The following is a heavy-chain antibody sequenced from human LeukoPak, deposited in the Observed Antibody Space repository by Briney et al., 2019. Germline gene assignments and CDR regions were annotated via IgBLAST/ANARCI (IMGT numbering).Heavy chain of an antibody. CDR3: AREDSGWFDP. D-gene: IGHD6-19*01. Sequence: PSETLSLTCTVSGGSISSGGYYWSWIRQHPGTGLEWIGYIYYSGSTYYNPSLKSRVTISVDTSKNQFSLKLSSVTAADTAVYYCAREDSGWFDPWGQGTLVTVSS. J-gene: IGHJ5*02. V-gene: IGHV4-31*03. CDR2: IYYSGST. CDR1: GGSISSGGYY.